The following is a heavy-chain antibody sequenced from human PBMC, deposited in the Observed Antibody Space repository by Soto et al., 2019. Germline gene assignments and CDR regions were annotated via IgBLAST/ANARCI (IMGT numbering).Heavy chain of an antibody. CDR3: ARQRILDY. Sequence: SETLSLTCTVSGGSISSYYWSWIRQPPGKGLEWIGYICYSGSTNYNPSLKSRVTISVDTSKNQFSLKLSSVTAADTAVYYCARQRILDYWGQGTLVTVSS. CDR1: GGSISSYY. V-gene: IGHV4-59*08. J-gene: IGHJ4*02. CDR2: ICYSGST.